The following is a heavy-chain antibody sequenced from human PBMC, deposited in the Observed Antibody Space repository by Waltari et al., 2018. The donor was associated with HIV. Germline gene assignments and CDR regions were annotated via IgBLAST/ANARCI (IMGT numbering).Heavy chain of an antibody. D-gene: IGHD2-15*01. J-gene: IGHJ5*02. CDR1: GGSISSSSYY. CDR3: ARQQYCSGGSCPYNWFDP. Sequence: QLQLQESGPGLVKPSETLSLTCTVSGGSISSSSYYWGWIRPPPGKGLEWIGSIYYSGDAYNNPSLKSLISISVDTSKNQFSLKLSSVTAADTAVYYCARQQYCSGGSCPYNWFDPWGQGTLVTVSS. V-gene: IGHV4-39*01. CDR2: IYYSGDA.